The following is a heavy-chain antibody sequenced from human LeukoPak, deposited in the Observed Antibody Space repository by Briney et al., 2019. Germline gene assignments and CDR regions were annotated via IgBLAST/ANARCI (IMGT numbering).Heavy chain of an antibody. D-gene: IGHD1-26*01. Sequence: SVKVSCKASGGTFSSYATSWVRQAPGQGLEWMGGIIPIFGTANYAQKFQGRVTITADESTSTAYMELSSLRSEDTAVYYCARDFGSYYGSAFDIWGQGTMVTVSS. J-gene: IGHJ3*02. CDR3: ARDFGSYYGSAFDI. CDR1: GGTFSSYA. CDR2: IIPIFGTA. V-gene: IGHV1-69*13.